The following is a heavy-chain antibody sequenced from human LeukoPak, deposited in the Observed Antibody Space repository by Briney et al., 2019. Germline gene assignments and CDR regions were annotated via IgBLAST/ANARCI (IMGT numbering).Heavy chain of an antibody. J-gene: IGHJ6*03. CDR3: ARVTLPVTTSLSRLETTRYYYMDV. Sequence: GGSLRLSCAASGFTFSSYWMSWVRQAPGKGLEWVANIKQDGSEKYYVDSVKGRFTISRDNAKNSLYLQMSSLRAEDTAVYYCARVTLPVTTSLSRLETTRYYYMDVWGKGTTVTVSS. CDR1: GFTFSSYW. CDR2: IKQDGSEK. V-gene: IGHV3-7*01. D-gene: IGHD4-17*01.